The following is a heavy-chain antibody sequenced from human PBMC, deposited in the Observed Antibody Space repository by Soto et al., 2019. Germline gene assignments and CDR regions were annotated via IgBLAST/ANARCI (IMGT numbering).Heavy chain of an antibody. Sequence: SETLSLTCAVYVGSFSGHSWTWIRQSPGKGLEWIGDINHSGRVNYSPSLKSRVTISLDTSKNQFSLTLSAVTAADTAMYYCSTRAYDTNGYYRFDPWGQGISVTVSS. V-gene: IGHV4-34*01. J-gene: IGHJ5*02. D-gene: IGHD3-22*01. CDR3: STRAYDTNGYYRFDP. CDR2: INHSGRV. CDR1: VGSFSGHS.